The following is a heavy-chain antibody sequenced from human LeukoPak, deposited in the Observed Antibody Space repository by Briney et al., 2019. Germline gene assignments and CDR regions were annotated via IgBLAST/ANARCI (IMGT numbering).Heavy chain of an antibody. CDR3: AREEQQLVRWYAFDI. V-gene: IGHV3-23*01. CDR1: GFTFSSYA. D-gene: IGHD6-13*01. Sequence: PGGSLRLSCAASGFTFSSYAMSGVRRAPGRGRGGVSPLSGSGGSTYYADSVKGRFTISRDNSKNTLYLQMNSLRAEDTAVYYCAREEQQLVRWYAFDIWGQGTMVTVSS. J-gene: IGHJ3*02. CDR2: LSGSGGST.